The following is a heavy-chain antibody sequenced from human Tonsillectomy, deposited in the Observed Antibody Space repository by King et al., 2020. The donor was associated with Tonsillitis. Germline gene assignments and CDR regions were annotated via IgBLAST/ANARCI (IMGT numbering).Heavy chain of an antibody. CDR3: IRDNWCMHD. CDR1: GFIFSNYW. D-gene: IGHD2-8*01. J-gene: IGHJ4*02. V-gene: IGHV3-74*03. CDR2: INNDGSGT. Sequence: VQLVESGGGLVQPGGSLTLSCAASGFIFSNYWMHWVRQGPGKGLEWVAHINNDGSGTTYADSVKSRFTISRDNAKSTLHLQMNSLRDEDMAVYYCIRDNWCMHDWGQGTLLPVPS.